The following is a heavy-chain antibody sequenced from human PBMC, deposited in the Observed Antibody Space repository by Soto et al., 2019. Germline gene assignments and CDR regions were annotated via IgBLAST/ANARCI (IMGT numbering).Heavy chain of an antibody. J-gene: IGHJ4*02. CDR3: ARGLGYCSGGSCYSRSLDY. D-gene: IGHD2-15*01. CDR2: INAGNGNT. Sequence: ASVKVSCKASGYTFTSYAMHWVRQAPGQRLEWMGWINAGNGNTKYSQKFQGRVTITRDTSASTAYMELSSLRSEDTAVYYCARGLGYCSGGSCYSRSLDYWGQGTLVTVS. CDR1: GYTFTSYA. V-gene: IGHV1-3*01.